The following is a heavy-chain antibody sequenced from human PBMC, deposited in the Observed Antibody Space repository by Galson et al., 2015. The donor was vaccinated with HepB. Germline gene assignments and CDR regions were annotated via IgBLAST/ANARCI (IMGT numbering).Heavy chain of an antibody. J-gene: IGHJ2*01. CDR1: GGSIISLNYH. Sequence: TLSLTCTVPGGSIISLNYHWSWIRQPAGTGLEWIGHIYASGNTNYNPSLKSRVTISVDTSKNQFSLKLNSVTAADTAVYYCASLTTSDWYFELWGRGTLVTVSS. CDR2: IYASGNT. CDR3: ASLTTSDWYFEL. D-gene: IGHD4-17*01. V-gene: IGHV4-61*09.